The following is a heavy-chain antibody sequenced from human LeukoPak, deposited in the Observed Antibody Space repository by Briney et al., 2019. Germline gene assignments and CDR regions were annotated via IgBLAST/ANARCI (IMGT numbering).Heavy chain of an antibody. D-gene: IGHD6-19*01. CDR2: LYHSDSA. Sequence: SETLSLTCAVSGYSISNGYYWVWIRQPPGRGLEWIGSLYHSDSAYYNTSLRSRVSMSVDTSKNQFSLKLSSVTAADTAVYYCAKDGLAVAGGGPDYWGQGTLVTVSS. J-gene: IGHJ4*02. V-gene: IGHV4-38-2*02. CDR1: GYSISNGYY. CDR3: AKDGLAVAGGGPDY.